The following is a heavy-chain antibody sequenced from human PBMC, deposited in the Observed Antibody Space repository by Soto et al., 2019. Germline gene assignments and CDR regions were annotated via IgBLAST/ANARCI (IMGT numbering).Heavy chain of an antibody. Sequence: SLRLSCEASGFTFSGFDMHWVRQPTGKGLEWVSTIGTAGDTYYAVSVKGRFTISRDNAKNSLSLQMNSLRAGDTAVYFCARGQEVGAHFFDSWGQGTQVTVSS. CDR3: ARGQEVGAHFFDS. V-gene: IGHV3-13*01. CDR1: GFTFSGFD. D-gene: IGHD2-15*01. J-gene: IGHJ4*02. CDR2: IGTAGDT.